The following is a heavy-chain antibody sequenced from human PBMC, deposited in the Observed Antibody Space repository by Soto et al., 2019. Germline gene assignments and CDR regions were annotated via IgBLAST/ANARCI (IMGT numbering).Heavy chain of an antibody. CDR2: IWYDGSNK. Sequence: QVQLVESGGGVVQPGRSLRLSCAASGFTFSSYGMHRVRQAPGKWLEWVAVIWYDGSNKYYADSVKGRFTISRDNSKNTLYLQMNSLRAEDTAVYDCARDAEMANDYWGQGTLVTVSS. CDR3: ARDAEMANDY. D-gene: IGHD5-12*01. V-gene: IGHV3-33*01. CDR1: GFTFSSYG. J-gene: IGHJ4*02.